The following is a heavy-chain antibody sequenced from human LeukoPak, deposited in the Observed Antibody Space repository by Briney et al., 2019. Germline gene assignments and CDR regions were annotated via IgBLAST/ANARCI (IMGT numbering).Heavy chain of an antibody. D-gene: IGHD3-16*02. V-gene: IGHV3-30*18. CDR2: ISFDGNYK. CDR1: GFTFSSFG. Sequence: GGSLRLSCAASGFTFSSFGMHWVRQAPGKGLQWVALISFDGNYKYYADSVQGRFTISRDNSKNTLSLQMNGLRPEDTAVYYCAKSWGYTRPYYNYMDVWGKGTTVTVSS. J-gene: IGHJ6*03. CDR3: AKSWGYTRPYYNYMDV.